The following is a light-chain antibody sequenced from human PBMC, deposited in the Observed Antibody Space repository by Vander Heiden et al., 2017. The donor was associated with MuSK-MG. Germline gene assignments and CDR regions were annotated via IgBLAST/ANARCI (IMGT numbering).Light chain of an antibody. V-gene: IGKV3-20*01. CDR1: QSVSSSY. J-gene: IGKJ2*01. CDR2: GAS. Sequence: EIVLTQSPGTLSLSPGERATLSCRASQSVSSSYLAWYQQKPGQAPRLLIYGASSRATGIPDGFSGSGSGTDFTLTISRLEPEDFAVYYCQQDGSSPDTFGQGTKMEIK. CDR3: QQDGSSPDT.